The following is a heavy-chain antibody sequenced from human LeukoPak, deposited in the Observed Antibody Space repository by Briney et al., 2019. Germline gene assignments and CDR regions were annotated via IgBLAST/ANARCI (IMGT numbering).Heavy chain of an antibody. CDR2: MNPNSGNT. CDR1: GYTFTSYA. Sequence: ASVKVSCKASGYTFTSYAMNWVRQAPGQGLEWMGWMNPNSGNTGYAQKFQGRVTMTRNTSISTAYMELSSLRSEDTAVYYCARGLDDSSGYGYWGQGTLVTVSS. D-gene: IGHD3-22*01. V-gene: IGHV1-8*02. J-gene: IGHJ4*02. CDR3: ARGLDDSSGYGY.